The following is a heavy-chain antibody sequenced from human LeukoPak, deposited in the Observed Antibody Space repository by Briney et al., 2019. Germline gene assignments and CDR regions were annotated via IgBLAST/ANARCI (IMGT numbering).Heavy chain of an antibody. CDR1: GFTFSSYA. D-gene: IGHD2-2*01. Sequence: PGGSLRLSCAASGFTFSSYAMSWVRQAPGKGLEWVSSISGSGRSTYYADSVKGRFTISRDNSKNTLYLHMSSLRAEDTAVYYCAKGMYLPHYYMDVWGKGTTVTVSS. CDR2: ISGSGRST. CDR3: AKGMYLPHYYMDV. V-gene: IGHV3-23*01. J-gene: IGHJ6*03.